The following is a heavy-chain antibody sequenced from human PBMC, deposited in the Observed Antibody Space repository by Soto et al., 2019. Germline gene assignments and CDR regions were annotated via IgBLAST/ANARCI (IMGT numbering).Heavy chain of an antibody. CDR2: IHPSGGGT. Sequence: VKVSCKPSGYTFNTYYLHWVRQAPGQALEWMGVIHPSGGGTTYAQKFLGRVTVTRDTSKSQFSLKLSSVTAADTAVYYCASQYSSWYVHSWGQGALVTVSS. CDR1: GYTFNTYY. CDR3: ASQYSSWYVHS. D-gene: IGHD6-19*01. J-gene: IGHJ5*02. V-gene: IGHV1-46*02.